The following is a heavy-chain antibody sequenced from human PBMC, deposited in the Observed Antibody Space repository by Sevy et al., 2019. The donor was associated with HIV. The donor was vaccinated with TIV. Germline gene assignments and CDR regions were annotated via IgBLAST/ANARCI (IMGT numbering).Heavy chain of an antibody. J-gene: IGHJ6*02. CDR2: ISYDGSNK. V-gene: IGHV3-30*18. CDR3: AKARAQYYFDSSGLVYYYYGMDV. Sequence: GGSLRLSCAASGFTFSSYGMHWVRQAPGKGLEWVAVISYDGSNKYYADSVKGRFTISRDNSKNTLYRQMNSLSAEDTAGHNGAKARAQYYFDSSGLVYYYYGMDVWGQGTTVTVSS. D-gene: IGHD3-22*01. CDR1: GFTFSSYG.